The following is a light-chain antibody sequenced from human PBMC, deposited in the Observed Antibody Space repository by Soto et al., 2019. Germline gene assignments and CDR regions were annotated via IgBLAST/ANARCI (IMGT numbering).Light chain of an antibody. V-gene: IGLV2-8*01. CDR2: EVS. CDR3: SSYAASNNFGV. J-gene: IGLJ2*01. CDR1: SSDVGGYNY. Sequence: QSALTQPPSASGSPGQSVTISCIGTSSDVGGYNYVSWYQQHPGKAPKLMIYEVSKRPSGVPDRFSGSKSGNTASLTVSGLQAEDEADYYCSSYAASNNFGVFGGGTKVTVL.